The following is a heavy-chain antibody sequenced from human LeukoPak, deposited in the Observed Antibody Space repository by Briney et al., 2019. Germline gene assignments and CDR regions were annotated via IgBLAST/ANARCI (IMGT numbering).Heavy chain of an antibody. V-gene: IGHV3-48*03. CDR3: AKWSERGYNYGMDV. D-gene: IGHD5-12*01. J-gene: IGHJ6*02. CDR1: RFTFSSYE. CDR2: ISSSGSVI. Sequence: GGSLRLSCAASRFTFSSYEMNWVRQAPGKGLEWVSYISSSGSVIYYAHSVRGRFTISRDNARNSLFLQMNSLRAEDTAVYYCAKWSERGYNYGMDVWGQGTTVTVSS.